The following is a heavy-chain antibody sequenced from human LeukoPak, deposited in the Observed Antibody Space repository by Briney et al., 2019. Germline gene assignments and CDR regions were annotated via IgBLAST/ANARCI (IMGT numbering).Heavy chain of an antibody. V-gene: IGHV1-8*01. J-gene: IGHJ4*02. CDR1: GYTFASYD. CDR3: ARVAGANGVDY. Sequence: ASVKVSCKASGYTFASYDLNWVRQATGQGLEWMGWMNPNSSNTGYAQKFQGRLTMTRNTSIRTASMELSSLRSDDTAVYYCARVAGANGVDYWGQGTLVTVSS. CDR2: MNPNSSNT. D-gene: IGHD4/OR15-4a*01.